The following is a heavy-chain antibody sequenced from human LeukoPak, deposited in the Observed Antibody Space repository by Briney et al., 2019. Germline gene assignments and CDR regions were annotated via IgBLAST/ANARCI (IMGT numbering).Heavy chain of an antibody. D-gene: IGHD3-22*01. J-gene: IGHJ4*02. CDR3: AKDHYDSSGYQNDFDY. CDR1: GFTFSSYA. CDR2: ISGSGGST. V-gene: IGHV3-23*01. Sequence: GGSLRLSCAASGFTFSSYAMGWVRQAPGKGLEWVSAISGSGGSTYYADSVKGRFTISRDNSKNTLYLQMNSLRAEDTAVYYCAKDHYDSSGYQNDFDYWGQGTLVTVSS.